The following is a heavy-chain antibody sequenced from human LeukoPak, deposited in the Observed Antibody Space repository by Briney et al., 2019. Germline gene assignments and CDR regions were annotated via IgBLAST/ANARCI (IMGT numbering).Heavy chain of an antibody. Sequence: GASVKVSCKASGYTSTSYGISWVRQAPGQGLEWMGWISAYNGNTNYAQKLQGRVTMTTDTSTSTAYMELRSLRSDDTAVYYCARVGYDYVWGSYRQHAFDIWGQGTMVTVSS. CDR2: ISAYNGNT. V-gene: IGHV1-18*01. J-gene: IGHJ3*02. D-gene: IGHD3-16*02. CDR3: ARVGYDYVWGSYRQHAFDI. CDR1: GYTSTSYG.